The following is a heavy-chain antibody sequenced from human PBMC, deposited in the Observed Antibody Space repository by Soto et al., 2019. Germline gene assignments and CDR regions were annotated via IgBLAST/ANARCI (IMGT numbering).Heavy chain of an antibody. CDR3: ARGPPNWGFDL. CDR2: MSPKTGNT. V-gene: IGHV1-8*01. J-gene: IGHJ4*02. CDR1: GYTFTTYD. Sequence: QVQLVQSGAEVKKPGASVKVSCKASGYTFTTYDINWVRQATGHGLEWIGWMSPKTGNTGYAQNFQGRVTMTRNPSISTAYMELSSLTSEDTAVYYCARGPPNWGFDLWGQGTLVPVSS. D-gene: IGHD7-27*01.